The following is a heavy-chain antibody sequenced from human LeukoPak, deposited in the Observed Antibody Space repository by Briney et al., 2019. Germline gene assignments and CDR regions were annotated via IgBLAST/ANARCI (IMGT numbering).Heavy chain of an antibody. CDR2: ISGSGGST. J-gene: IGHJ4*02. CDR1: GFTFSSYA. CDR3: AKVSPEHYDFWSGYYSPSNYYFDY. Sequence: GGSLRLSCAASGFTFSSYAMSWVRRAPGKGLEWVSAISGSGGSTYYADSVKGRFTISRDNSKNTLYLQMNSLRAEDTAVYYCAKVSPEHYDFWSGYYSPSNYYFDYWGQGTLVTVSS. V-gene: IGHV3-23*01. D-gene: IGHD3-3*01.